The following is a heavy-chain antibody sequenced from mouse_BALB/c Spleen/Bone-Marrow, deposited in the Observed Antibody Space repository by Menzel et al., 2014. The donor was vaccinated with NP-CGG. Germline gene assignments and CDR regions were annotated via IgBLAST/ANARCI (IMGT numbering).Heavy chain of an antibody. D-gene: IGHD4-1*01. CDR2: IAPYNGDT. V-gene: IGHV1S135*01. Sequence: VRLQQSGPELVKPGPSVKVSCKASGYSFTDYNIYWVKQIHGKSLEWIGYIAPYNGDTSYNQLYKDKATFTVDKTYSTDFKQLNCLAAEVSAVYYRRRRLTGTWFAYWGQGTLVTVSA. CDR1: GYSFTDYN. CDR3: RRRLTGTWFAY. J-gene: IGHJ3*01.